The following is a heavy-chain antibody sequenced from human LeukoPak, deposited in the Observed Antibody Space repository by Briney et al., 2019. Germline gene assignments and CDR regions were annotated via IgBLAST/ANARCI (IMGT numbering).Heavy chain of an antibody. CDR1: GFTVSSNY. CDR2: IYSGGST. Sequence: GGSLRLSCAASGFTVSSNYMSWVRQAPGKGLEWVSVIYSGGSTYYADSVKGRFIISRDNAKNSLYLRMNSLRAEDTALYYCAKGSPGDSNAFDIWGQGTMVTVSS. D-gene: IGHD7-27*01. CDR3: AKGSPGDSNAFDI. J-gene: IGHJ3*02. V-gene: IGHV3-53*05.